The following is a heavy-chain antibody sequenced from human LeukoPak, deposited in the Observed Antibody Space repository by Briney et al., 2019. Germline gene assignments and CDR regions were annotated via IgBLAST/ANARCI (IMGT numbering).Heavy chain of an antibody. CDR3: ARLINTMIMVLG. CDR1: GGSFSGYY. Sequence: SETLSLTCAVYGGSFSGYYWSWIRQPPGKGLEWIGEINHSGSTNYNPSLKSRVTISVDTSKNQFSLKLSSVTAADTAMYYCARLINTMIMVLGWGQGTLVTVSS. CDR2: INHSGST. V-gene: IGHV4-34*01. J-gene: IGHJ4*02. D-gene: IGHD3-22*01.